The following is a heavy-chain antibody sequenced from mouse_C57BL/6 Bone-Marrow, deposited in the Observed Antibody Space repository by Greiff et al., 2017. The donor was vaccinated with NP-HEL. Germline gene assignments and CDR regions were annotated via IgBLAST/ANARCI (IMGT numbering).Heavy chain of an antibody. D-gene: IGHD1-1*01. CDR2: INPYNGGT. CDR3: ARKSSYKPRVRDY. V-gene: IGHV1-19*01. Sequence: VQLQQSGPVLVKPGASVKMSCKASGYTFTDYYMNWVKQSHGKSLEWIGVINPYNGGTSYNQKFKGKATLTVDKSSSTAYMELNSLTSEDSAVYYCARKSSYKPRVRDYWGQGTTLTVSS. CDR1: GYTFTDYY. J-gene: IGHJ2*01.